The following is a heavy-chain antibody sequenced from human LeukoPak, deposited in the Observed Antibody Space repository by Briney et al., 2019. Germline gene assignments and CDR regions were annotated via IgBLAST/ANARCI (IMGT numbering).Heavy chain of an antibody. D-gene: IGHD2-21*01. CDR1: GGSISSSSYY. J-gene: IGHJ4*02. CDR3: AKTAGHIG. Sequence: PSETLSLTCTVSGGSISSSSYYWGWIRQPPGKGLEWIGSIYYSGSTYYNQSLKSRVNISVDTSKNQFSLKLSSVTAADTAVYYCAKTAGHIGWGQGTLVTVSS. V-gene: IGHV4-39*01. CDR2: IYYSGST.